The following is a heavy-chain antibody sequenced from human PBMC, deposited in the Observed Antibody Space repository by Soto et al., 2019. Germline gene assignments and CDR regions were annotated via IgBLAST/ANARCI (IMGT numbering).Heavy chain of an antibody. V-gene: IGHV1-18*01. CDR1: GYTLTSYG. CDR2: ISTYNGNT. CDR3: AREMVRGVGSDY. Sequence: ASVKVSCKASGYTLTSYGISWVRQAPGQGLEWMGWISTYNGNTKYAQKLQGRVTMTTDTSTSTAYMELRSLRSDDTAVFYCAREMVRGVGSDYWGQGTLVTVS. D-gene: IGHD3-10*01. J-gene: IGHJ4*02.